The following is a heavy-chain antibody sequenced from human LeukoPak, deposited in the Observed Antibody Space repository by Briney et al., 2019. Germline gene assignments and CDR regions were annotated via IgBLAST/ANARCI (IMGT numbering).Heavy chain of an antibody. CDR3: ARGPIVANSYGDYRGCAFDI. J-gene: IGHJ3*02. CDR2: ISDYNGNT. V-gene: IGHV1-18*01. D-gene: IGHD4-17*01. CDR1: GYTFTSYG. Sequence: WASVKVSCTASGYTFTSYGISWVRQAPGQGIEWMGWISDYNGNTNYAQKLQGKVTMTTDTSTSTAYMELRSLTSDDTAVYHCARGPIVANSYGDYRGCAFDIWGQGTMVTVSS.